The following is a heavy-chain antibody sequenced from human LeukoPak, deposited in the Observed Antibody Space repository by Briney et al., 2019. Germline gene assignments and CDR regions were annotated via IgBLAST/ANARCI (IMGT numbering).Heavy chain of an antibody. CDR1: GFTFSDYY. V-gene: IGHV3-11*01. Sequence: PGGSLRLSCAASGFTFSDYYMSWIRQAPGKGLEWVSYISSSGSTIYYADSVKGRFTISRDKSKNTLYLQMNSRRAEDTAVYYCAKDFAAAAPHYFDFWGQGTLVTVSS. CDR3: AKDFAAAAPHYFDF. J-gene: IGHJ4*02. D-gene: IGHD6-13*01. CDR2: ISSSGSTI.